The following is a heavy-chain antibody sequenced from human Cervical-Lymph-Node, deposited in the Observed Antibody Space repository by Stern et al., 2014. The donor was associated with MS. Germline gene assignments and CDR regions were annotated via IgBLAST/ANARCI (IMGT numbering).Heavy chain of an antibody. V-gene: IGHV4-39*01. J-gene: IGHJ1*01. CDR2: IFHTGSG. CDR1: GGSIRSNSYY. D-gene: IGHD2-15*01. Sequence: QLQLQESGPGLLKPSETLSLTCTVSGGSIRSNSYYWDWIRQPPGKGLEWIGTIFHTGSGYYNPSLQSRVTMSVATSKNQFPLNLPSVTAADTALYYCSRQSWSSWSNDVWGRGTLVTVSS. CDR3: SRQSWSSWSNDV.